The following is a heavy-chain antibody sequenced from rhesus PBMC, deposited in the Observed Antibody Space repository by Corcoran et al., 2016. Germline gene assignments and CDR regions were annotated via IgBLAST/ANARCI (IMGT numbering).Heavy chain of an antibody. CDR1: GDSVSSNY. D-gene: IGHD6-25*01. V-gene: IGHV4-169*01. Sequence: QLQLQESGPGLVKPSETLSVTCAVSGDSVSSNYWRWIRQPPGKGLEWIGRIYGRGSSTNYNPSLKSRVTLSVDTSKKQVSLKLRSVTAADTAVYYCARHIAAARHFDYWGQGVLVTVSS. CDR3: ARHIAAARHFDY. J-gene: IGHJ4*01. CDR2: IYGRGSST.